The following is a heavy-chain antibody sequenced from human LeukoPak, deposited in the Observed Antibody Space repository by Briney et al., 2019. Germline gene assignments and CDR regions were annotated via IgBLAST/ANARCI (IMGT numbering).Heavy chain of an antibody. D-gene: IGHD2-2*01. CDR3: ARDRGIVVVPAAMHY. Sequence: ASVKVSCKASGYTFTSYGISWVRRAPGQGLEWMGWIRAYNGNTNYAQKLQGRVTMTTDTSTSTAYMELRSLRSDDTAVYYCARDRGIVVVPAAMHYWGQGTLVTVSS. V-gene: IGHV1-18*01. J-gene: IGHJ4*02. CDR1: GYTFTSYG. CDR2: IRAYNGNT.